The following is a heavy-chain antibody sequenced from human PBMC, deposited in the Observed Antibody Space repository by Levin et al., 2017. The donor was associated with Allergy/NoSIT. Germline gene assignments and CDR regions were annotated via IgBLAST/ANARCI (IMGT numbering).Heavy chain of an antibody. CDR2: INHSGST. D-gene: IGHD3-10*01. Sequence: PSETLSLTCAVYGGSFSGYYWSWIRQPPGKGLEWIGEINHSGSTNYNPSLKSRVTISVDTSKNQFSLKLSSVTAADTAVYYCASLTTPFRGSGLGYWGQGTLVTVSS. CDR1: GGSFSGYY. V-gene: IGHV4-34*01. CDR3: ASLTTPFRGSGLGY. J-gene: IGHJ4*02.